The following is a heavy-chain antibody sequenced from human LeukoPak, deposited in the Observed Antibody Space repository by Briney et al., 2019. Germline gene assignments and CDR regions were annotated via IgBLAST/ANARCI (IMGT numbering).Heavy chain of an antibody. CDR3: ATKSSGKYYFDY. CDR1: GYTFTNYY. D-gene: IGHD1-26*01. J-gene: IGHJ4*02. V-gene: IGHV1-46*01. CDR2: INPSGGST. Sequence: ASVKVSCKASGYTFTNYYMHWVRQAPGQGLEWMGIINPSGGSTTYAQKFQGRATMTRDTSTSTVSMELSSLRFEDTAVYYCATKSSGKYYFDYWGQGTLVTVSS.